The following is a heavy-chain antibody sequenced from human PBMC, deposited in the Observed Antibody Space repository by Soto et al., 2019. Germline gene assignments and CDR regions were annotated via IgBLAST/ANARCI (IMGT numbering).Heavy chain of an antibody. CDR1: GFTFSSYG. V-gene: IGHV3-33*01. D-gene: IGHD4-17*01. CDR2: IWYDGSNK. Sequence: QVQLVESGGGVVQPGRSLRLSCAASGFTFSSYGMHWVRQAPGKGLEWVAVIWYDGSNKYYADSVKGRFTISRDNSKNTLYLQINSRRAEDTAVYSWASWRLRGSAPWGQGPLVTVSP. J-gene: IGHJ5*02. CDR3: ASWRLRGSAP.